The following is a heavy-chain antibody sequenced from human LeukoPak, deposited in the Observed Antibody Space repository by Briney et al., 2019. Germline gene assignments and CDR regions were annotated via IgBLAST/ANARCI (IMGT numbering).Heavy chain of an antibody. D-gene: IGHD6-6*01. CDR2: IYYSGNT. Sequence: PSETLSLTCNVSGGSISSYYWSWIRQPPGKGLEWIGYIYYSGNTNYNPSLKSRVTISLDTSKNHFSLKLSSVTAADTAVYYCARHTLVGARNAFDIWGQGTKVTVSS. J-gene: IGHJ3*02. CDR3: ARHTLVGARNAFDI. V-gene: IGHV4-59*08. CDR1: GGSISSYY.